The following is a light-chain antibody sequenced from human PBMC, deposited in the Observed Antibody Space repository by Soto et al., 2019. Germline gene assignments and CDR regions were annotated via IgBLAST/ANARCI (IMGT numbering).Light chain of an antibody. CDR3: PQSYSTPYT. V-gene: IGKV1-39*01. J-gene: IGKJ2*01. Sequence: DIPMTQSPSSLSASVGDRVTITCRASQSISSYLNWYQQKPGKAPKLLIYAASSLQSGVPSRFSGSGSGTDFTLTISSLQPEDFATYYCPQSYSTPYTFGQGTKLEIK. CDR2: AAS. CDR1: QSISSY.